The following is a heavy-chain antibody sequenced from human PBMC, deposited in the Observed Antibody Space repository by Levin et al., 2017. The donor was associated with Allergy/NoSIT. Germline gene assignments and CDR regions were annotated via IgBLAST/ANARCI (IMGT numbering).Heavy chain of an antibody. V-gene: IGHV1-8*01. CDR1: GYTFTSYD. J-gene: IGHJ6*02. CDR3: AIGQGGYCSSTSCSPSYYDYYGMDG. Sequence: ASVKVSCKASGYTFTSYDINWVRQATGQGLEWMGWMNPNSGNTGYAQKFQGRVTMTRNTSISTAYMELSSLRSEDTSVYYCAIGQGGYCSSTSCSPSYYDYYGMDGWGQGTTVTVSS. D-gene: IGHD2-2*01. CDR2: MNPNSGNT.